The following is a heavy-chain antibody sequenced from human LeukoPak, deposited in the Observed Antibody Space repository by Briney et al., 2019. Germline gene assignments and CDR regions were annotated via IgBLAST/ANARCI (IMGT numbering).Heavy chain of an antibody. CDR2: IRSKANSYAT. D-gene: IGHD1-26*01. V-gene: IGHV3-73*01. J-gene: IGHJ4*02. Sequence: PGGSPRLSRAAVALTLVTSAADSVRQASGKGLEWVGRIRSKANSYATAYAASVKGRFTISRDDSKNTAYLQVNSPNTDDWARYSSGSQGNFDSWGQGTLVTVSS. CDR3: GSQGNFDS. CDR1: ALTLVTSA.